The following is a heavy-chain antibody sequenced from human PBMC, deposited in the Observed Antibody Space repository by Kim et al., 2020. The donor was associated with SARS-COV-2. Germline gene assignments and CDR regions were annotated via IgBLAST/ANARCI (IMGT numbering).Heavy chain of an antibody. Sequence: ASVKVSCKASGYTFTTYYMHWVRQAPGQGLEWMGIINASGGSTSYAQKFQGRVTMTRDTSTSTAYMELSSLRSEYTAVYYCARGPQWDKYRGGKFDSWGQGT. CDR3: ARGPQWDKYRGGKFDS. CDR1: GYTFTTYY. J-gene: IGHJ4*02. V-gene: IGHV1-46*01. CDR2: INASGGST. D-gene: IGHD1-26*01.